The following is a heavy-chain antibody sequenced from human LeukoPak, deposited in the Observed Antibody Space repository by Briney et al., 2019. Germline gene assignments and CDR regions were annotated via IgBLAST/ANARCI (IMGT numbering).Heavy chain of an antibody. J-gene: IGHJ4*02. Sequence: PGRSLRLSCAPSGFTFTIYGMHWVRQAPGKGLEWVAVISYDGSNKYYADSVKGRFTISRDNSKNTLYLQMNSLRAEDTAVYYCAKDPGYSGYDWDDYWGQGTLVTVSS. CDR1: GFTFTIYG. CDR2: ISYDGSNK. CDR3: AKDPGYSGYDWDDY. D-gene: IGHD5-12*01. V-gene: IGHV3-30*18.